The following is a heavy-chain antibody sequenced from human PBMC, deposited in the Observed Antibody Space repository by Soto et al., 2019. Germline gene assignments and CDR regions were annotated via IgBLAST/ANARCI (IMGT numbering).Heavy chain of an antibody. CDR3: ARNSVGRYFDWSYTSFDY. CDR2: ISAYNGNT. CDR1: GYTFTSDG. V-gene: IGHV1-18*01. Sequence: VSVKGSCKASGYTFTSDGVSWVRQAPGQGLEWMGWISAYNGNTNYAQKLQGRVTMTTDTSTSTAYMELRSLRSDDTAVYYCARNSVGRYFDWSYTSFDYWGQGTLVTVSS. J-gene: IGHJ4*02. D-gene: IGHD3-9*01.